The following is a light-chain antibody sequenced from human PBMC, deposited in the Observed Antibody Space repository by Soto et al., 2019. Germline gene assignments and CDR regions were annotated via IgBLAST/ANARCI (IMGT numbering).Light chain of an antibody. Sequence: ETVMTQSPATLSVSPGERATLSCRACQSISSNLAWYQQKPGQAPRLLMFRTSTRATGIPARFSGSGSGTEFNITISSLQSEDFAVYYCQQYNNWPRATFGGGTKVEIK. CDR3: QQYNNWPRAT. CDR2: RTS. V-gene: IGKV3-15*01. J-gene: IGKJ4*01. CDR1: QSISSN.